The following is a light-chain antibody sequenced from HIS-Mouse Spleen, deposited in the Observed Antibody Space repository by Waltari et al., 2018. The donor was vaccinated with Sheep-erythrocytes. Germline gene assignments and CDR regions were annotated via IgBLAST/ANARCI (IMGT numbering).Light chain of an antibody. Sequence: QSALTQPPSASGSPGQSVTISCTGTSSYVGGYNYVSWYQQHPGKAPKRMIYEVRKRPSGVPSRFSGSKSGNTASLTVSGLQAEDEADYYCSSYAGSNNWVFGGGTKLTVL. V-gene: IGLV2-8*01. J-gene: IGLJ3*02. CDR1: SSYVGGYNY. CDR3: SSYAGSNNWV. CDR2: EVR.